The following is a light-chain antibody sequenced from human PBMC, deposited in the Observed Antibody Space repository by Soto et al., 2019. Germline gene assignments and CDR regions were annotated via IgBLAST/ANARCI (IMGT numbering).Light chain of an antibody. CDR1: QGISSY. CDR2: AAS. V-gene: IGKV1-8*01. J-gene: IGKJ4*01. CDR3: QQYYSYPLT. Sequence: AIRMTQSPSSFSASTGDRVTITCRASQGISSYLAWYQQKPGKAPKLLIYAASTLQSGVPSRFSGSGSGTDFTLTITCLQSEAFATDYCQQYYSYPLTFGGGTKVEIK.